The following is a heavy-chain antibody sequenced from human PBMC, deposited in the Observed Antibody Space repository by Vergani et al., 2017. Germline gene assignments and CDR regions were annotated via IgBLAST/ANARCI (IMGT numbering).Heavy chain of an antibody. CDR1: GGTFSSYA. CDR2: IIPIFGTA. J-gene: IGHJ5*02. CDR3: ANVHDYGDYGGWFDP. Sequence: QVQLVQSGAEVKKPGSSVKVSCKASGGTFSSYAISWVRQAPGQGLEWMGRIIPIFGTANYAQKFQGRVTITADESTSTAYMELRSLRSEDTAVYYCANVHDYGDYGGWFDPWGQGTLVTVSS. V-gene: IGHV1-69*13. D-gene: IGHD4-17*01.